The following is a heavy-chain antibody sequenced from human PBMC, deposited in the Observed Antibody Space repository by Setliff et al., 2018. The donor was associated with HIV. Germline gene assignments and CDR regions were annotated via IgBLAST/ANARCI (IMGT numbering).Heavy chain of an antibody. CDR1: GFTFSSHW. J-gene: IGHJ4*02. CDR3: AREAYRLPWIDN. D-gene: IGHD1-1*01. Sequence: PGGSLRLSCAASGFTFSSHWMSWVRQAPGKGLEWVANIKQDESEEWYADSVKGRFTISGDNTKNSLYLQINSLSAEDTAVYYCAREAYRLPWIDNWGQGTLVTVSS. V-gene: IGHV3-7*03. CDR2: IKQDESEE.